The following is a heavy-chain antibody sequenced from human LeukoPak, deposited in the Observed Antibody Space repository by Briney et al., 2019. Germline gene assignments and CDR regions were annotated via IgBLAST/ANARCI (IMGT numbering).Heavy chain of an antibody. CDR3: ARQDSYGSYYFDY. V-gene: IGHV4-39*01. CDR1: GGSTSSSSYY. D-gene: IGHD5-18*01. J-gene: IGHJ4*02. CDR2: IYYSGST. Sequence: SETLSLTCTVSGGSTSSSSYYWGWIRQPPGKGLEWIGSIYYSGSTYYNPSLKSRVTISVDTSKNQFSLKLSSVTAADTAVYYCARQDSYGSYYFDYWGQGTLVTVSS.